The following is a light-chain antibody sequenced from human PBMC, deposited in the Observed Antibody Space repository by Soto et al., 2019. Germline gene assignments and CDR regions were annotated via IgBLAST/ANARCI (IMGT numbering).Light chain of an antibody. Sequence: QSVLTQPASVSGSPGQSIAISCTGTSSDVGGYNHVSWYLQHPGKAPILIIYEVYNRPSGVPNRFSGSKSGNTASLTISGLQAEDEANYYCSSYTGSRTWVFGGGTKVTVL. CDR2: EVY. CDR1: SSDVGGYNH. V-gene: IGLV2-14*01. J-gene: IGLJ3*02. CDR3: SSYTGSRTWV.